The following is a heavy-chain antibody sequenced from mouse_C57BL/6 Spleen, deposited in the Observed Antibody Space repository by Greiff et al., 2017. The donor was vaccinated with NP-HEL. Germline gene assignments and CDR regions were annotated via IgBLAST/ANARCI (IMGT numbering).Heavy chain of an antibody. CDR1: GYAFSSYW. CDR3: ARARGGSYSFDY. CDR2: IYPGDGDT. Sequence: QVQLKESGAELVKPGASVKISCKASGYAFSSYWMNWVKQRPGKGLEWIGQIYPGDGDTNYNGKFKGKATLTADKSSSTAYMQLSSLTSEDSAVYICARARGGSYSFDYWGQGTTLTVSS. J-gene: IGHJ2*01. V-gene: IGHV1-80*01.